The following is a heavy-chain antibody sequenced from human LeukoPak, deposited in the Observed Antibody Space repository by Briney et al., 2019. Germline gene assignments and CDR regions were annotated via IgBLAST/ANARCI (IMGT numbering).Heavy chain of an antibody. D-gene: IGHD3-22*01. J-gene: IGHJ4*02. V-gene: IGHV1-46*01. CDR3: ARVPYFYDSSGYYLTFDN. CDR1: GYTFTSYY. CDR2: INPSGGST. Sequence: ASVKVSCKASGYTFTSYYMHWVRQAPGQGLEWMGIINPSGGSTSYAQKFQGRVTMTRDTSTSTVYMELSSLRSEDTAVYYCARVPYFYDSSGYYLTFDNWGQGTLVTVSS.